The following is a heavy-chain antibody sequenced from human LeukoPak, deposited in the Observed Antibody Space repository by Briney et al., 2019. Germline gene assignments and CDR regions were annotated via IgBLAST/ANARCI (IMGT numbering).Heavy chain of an antibody. J-gene: IGHJ3*02. Sequence: GGSLRLSCAASGFTFSDYYMSWIRQAPGKGLEWVSYISSSGSTIYYADSVKGRFTISRDNAKNLLYLQMNSLRAEDTAVYYCARDQYYYDSSGYRTDAFDIWGQGTMVTVSS. CDR1: GFTFSDYY. CDR2: ISSSGSTI. V-gene: IGHV3-11*01. D-gene: IGHD3-22*01. CDR3: ARDQYYYDSSGYRTDAFDI.